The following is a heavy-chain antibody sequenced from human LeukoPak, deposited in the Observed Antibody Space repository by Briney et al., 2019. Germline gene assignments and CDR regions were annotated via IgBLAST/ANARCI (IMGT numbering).Heavy chain of an antibody. V-gene: IGHV4-59*01. D-gene: IGHD2-21*02. CDR3: AREAPSNLAYCGGDCSPDAFDI. CDR1: GGSISSYY. J-gene: IGHJ3*02. Sequence: PSETLSLTCTVSGGSISSYYWSWIRQPPGKGLEWIGYIYYSGSTNYNPSLKSRVTISVDTSKNQFSLKLSSVTAADTAVYYCAREAPSNLAYCGGDCSPDAFDIWGQGTMVTVSS. CDR2: IYYSGST.